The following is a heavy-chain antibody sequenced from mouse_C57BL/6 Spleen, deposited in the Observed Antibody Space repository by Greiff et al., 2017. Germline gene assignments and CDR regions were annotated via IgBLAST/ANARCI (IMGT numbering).Heavy chain of an antibody. Sequence: QVQLQQSGAELMKPGASVKLSCKATGYTFTGYWIEWVKQRPGHGLEWIGEILPGSGSTNSNEKFKGKATFTADTSSNTAYMQLSSLTTEDSAIYYCARRDYGYDLAWLAYWGQGTLVTVSA. CDR3: ARRDYGYDLAWLAY. V-gene: IGHV1-9*01. J-gene: IGHJ3*01. CDR1: GYTFTGYW. CDR2: ILPGSGST. D-gene: IGHD2-2*01.